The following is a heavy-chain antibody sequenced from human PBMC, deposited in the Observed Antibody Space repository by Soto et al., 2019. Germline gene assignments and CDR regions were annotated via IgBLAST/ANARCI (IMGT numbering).Heavy chain of an antibody. CDR1: GFTFSSYS. J-gene: IGHJ5*02. V-gene: IGHV3-48*02. CDR2: ISSSSSTI. CDR3: ARDRSSGWLNWFDP. D-gene: IGHD6-19*01. Sequence: GGSLRLSCAASGFTFSSYSMNWVRQAPGKGLEWVSYISSSSSTIYYADSVKGRFTISRDNAKNSPYLQVNSLRDEDTAVYYCARDRSSGWLNWFDPWGQGTLVTVSS.